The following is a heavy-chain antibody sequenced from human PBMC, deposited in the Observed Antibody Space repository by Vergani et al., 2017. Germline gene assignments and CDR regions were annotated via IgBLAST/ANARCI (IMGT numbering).Heavy chain of an antibody. V-gene: IGHV1-2*02. D-gene: IGHD1-26*01. CDR2: ISPKTGDT. CDR1: EATFSDYN. CDR3: AHSWNFGRRGGFDS. J-gene: IGHJ5*01. Sequence: QVQLMQSGPVMKKPGGSMKVSCQASEATFSDYNIHWVRQPPGQGLQWVGWISPKTGDTNYLQRFQDRVTMTSDASTKTDYLKMTRRTSDDTAIYYCAHSWNFGRRGGFDSWGPGTLVTVSS.